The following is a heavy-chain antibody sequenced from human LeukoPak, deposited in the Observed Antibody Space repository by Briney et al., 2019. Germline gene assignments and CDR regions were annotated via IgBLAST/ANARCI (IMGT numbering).Heavy chain of an antibody. CDR2: IHPNTGVT. V-gene: IGHV1-2*02. J-gene: IGHJ4*02. CDR3: AREGGNGGFDY. D-gene: IGHD4-23*01. CDR1: GYNFNAYY. Sequence: ASVKVSCRASGYNFNAYYLHLVRQAPGQGLEWMAWIHPNTGVTNYAQRFQGRVTMTTDTSISTAYMELSSLKSDDTAVYSCAREGGNGGFDYWGQGTLVTVSS.